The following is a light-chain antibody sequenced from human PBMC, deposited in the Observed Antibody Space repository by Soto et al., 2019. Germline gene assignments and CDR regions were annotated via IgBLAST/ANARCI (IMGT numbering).Light chain of an antibody. J-gene: IGLJ2*01. CDR1: NSDIGTYNY. Sequence: QSALTQPASVSGSPGQSITISCTGSNSDIGTYNYVSWYQQHPGKAPKLIIYEVTNRPSEVSDRFSGSKSGNTASLTISGRQSEDEAFYHCSSYSSTTTYILFGGGTKLTVL. CDR3: SSYSSTTTYIL. V-gene: IGLV2-14*01. CDR2: EVT.